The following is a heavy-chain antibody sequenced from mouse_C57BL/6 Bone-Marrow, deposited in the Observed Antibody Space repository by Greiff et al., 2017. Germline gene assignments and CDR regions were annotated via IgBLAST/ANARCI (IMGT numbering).Heavy chain of an antibody. CDR1: GYTFTNYW. CDR2: IYPGGGYT. Sequence: QVQLKQSGAELVRPGTSVKMSCKASGYTFTNYWIGWVKQRPGHGLEWIGDIYPGGGYTNYNEKFKGKATLTADKSSSPAYMQFRSLTSADSALYYCARSGYPVPFDYWGQGTTLTVSS. CDR3: ARSGYPVPFDY. D-gene: IGHD1-2*01. J-gene: IGHJ2*01. V-gene: IGHV1-63*01.